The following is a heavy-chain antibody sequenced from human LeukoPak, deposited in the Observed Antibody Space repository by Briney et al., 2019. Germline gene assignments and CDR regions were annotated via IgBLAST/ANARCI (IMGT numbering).Heavy chain of an antibody. Sequence: SETLSLTCTVSGGSISSGSYYWSWIGQPAGKGLEWIGRIYTSGSTNYNPSLKSRVTISVDTSKNQFSLKLSSVTAADTAVYYCASYDYGDYGDYWGQGTLVTVSS. D-gene: IGHD4-17*01. CDR3: ASYDYGDYGDY. J-gene: IGHJ4*02. CDR1: GGSISSGSYY. CDR2: IYTSGST. V-gene: IGHV4-61*02.